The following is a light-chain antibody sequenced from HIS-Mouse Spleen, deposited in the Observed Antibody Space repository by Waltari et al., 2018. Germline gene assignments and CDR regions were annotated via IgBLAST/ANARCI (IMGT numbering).Light chain of an antibody. Sequence: QSVLTQPPSASGTPGQRVTISCSGSSSNIGSNYVYWYQQHPGTAPKLLIYRNNPRPSGVPDRFSGSKSGTSASLAISGLRSEDEADYYCAAWDDSLSGYVFGTGTKVTVL. CDR3: AAWDDSLSGYV. CDR1: SSNIGSNY. J-gene: IGLJ1*01. V-gene: IGLV1-47*01. CDR2: RNN.